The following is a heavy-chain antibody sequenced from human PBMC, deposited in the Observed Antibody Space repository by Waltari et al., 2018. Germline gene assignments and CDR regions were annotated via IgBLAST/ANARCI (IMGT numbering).Heavy chain of an antibody. V-gene: IGHV4-31*01. D-gene: IGHD3-3*01. J-gene: IGHJ5*02. Sequence: QVQLQESGPGLVKPSQTLSLTCTVSGGSISSGGYYWSWIRQHPGKGLEWIGYIYYSGSTYYNPSLKSLVTISVDTSKNQFSLKLSSVTAADTAVYYCARAVGYDFWSGSTTPQFDPWGQGTLVTVSS. CDR1: GGSISSGGYY. CDR3: ARAVGYDFWSGSTTPQFDP. CDR2: IYYSGST.